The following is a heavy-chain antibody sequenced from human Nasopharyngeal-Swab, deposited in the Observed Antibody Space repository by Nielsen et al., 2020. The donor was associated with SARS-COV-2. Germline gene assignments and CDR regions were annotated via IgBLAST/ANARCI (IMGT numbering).Heavy chain of an antibody. V-gene: IGHV1-3*01. Sequence: ASVKVSCKASGYTFTSYAMHLVRQAPGQRLEWMGWINAGNGNTKYSQKFQGRVTITRDTSASTAYMELSSLRSEDTAVYYCASESVTGAVGAFDIWGQGTMVTVSS. J-gene: IGHJ3*02. D-gene: IGHD7-27*01. CDR2: INAGNGNT. CDR3: ASESVTGAVGAFDI. CDR1: GYTFTSYA.